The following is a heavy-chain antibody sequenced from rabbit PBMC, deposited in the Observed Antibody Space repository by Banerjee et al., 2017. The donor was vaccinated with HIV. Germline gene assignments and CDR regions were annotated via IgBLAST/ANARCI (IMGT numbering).Heavy chain of an antibody. J-gene: IGHJ4*01. V-gene: IGHV1S45*01. Sequence: QEQLEESGGDLVKPEGSLTLTCTASGFSLSNNYVICWVRQAPGKGLEWIGCIYTGSSGRTYYASWAKGRFTISKTSSTVTLQMTSLTAADTATYFCARDLAGVIGWNFGLWGQGTLVTVS. CDR1: GFSLSNNYV. CDR3: ARDLAGVIGWNFGL. D-gene: IGHD4-1*01. CDR2: IYTGSSGRT.